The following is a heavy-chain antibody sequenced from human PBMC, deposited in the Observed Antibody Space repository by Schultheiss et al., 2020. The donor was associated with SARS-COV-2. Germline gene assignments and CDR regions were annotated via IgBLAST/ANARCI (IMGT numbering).Heavy chain of an antibody. CDR2: ISYDGSNK. Sequence: GGSLRLSCAASGFTFSNSDMNWVRQAPGKGLEWVAVISYDGSNKYYADSVKGRFTISRDNSKNTLYLQMNSLRAEDTAVYYCAKEVATIGGDAFDIWGQGTMVTVSS. CDR3: AKEVATIGGDAFDI. J-gene: IGHJ3*02. D-gene: IGHD5-12*01. V-gene: IGHV3-30*18. CDR1: GFTFSNSD.